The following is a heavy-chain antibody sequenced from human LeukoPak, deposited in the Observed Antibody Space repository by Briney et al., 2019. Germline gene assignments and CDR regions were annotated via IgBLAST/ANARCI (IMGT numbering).Heavy chain of an antibody. J-gene: IGHJ5*02. D-gene: IGHD1-1*01. Sequence: GGSLRLSCAASGFTVSSNYMSWVRQAPGKGLEWVSVTYSGGTTYYADSVKGRFTISRDNSKNTLYLQMNSLRAEDTAVYYCARAQTTLAPFDPWGQGTLVTVSS. CDR3: ARAQTTLAPFDP. CDR2: TYSGGTT. V-gene: IGHV3-53*01. CDR1: GFTVSSNY.